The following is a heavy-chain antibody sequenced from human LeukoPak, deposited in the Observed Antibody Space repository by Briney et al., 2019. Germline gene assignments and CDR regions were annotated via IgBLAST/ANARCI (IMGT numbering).Heavy chain of an antibody. CDR3: AIGGSSWQYNWFDP. CDR2: INPNSGGT. CDR1: GYTFTGYY. V-gene: IGHV1-2*04. D-gene: IGHD6-13*01. Sequence: ASVKVSCKASGYTFTGYYMHWVRQAPGQGLEWMGWINPNSGGTNYAQKFQGWVTMTRDTSISTAYMELSRLRSDDTAVYYCAIGGSSWQYNWFDPWGQGTLVTVSS. J-gene: IGHJ5*02.